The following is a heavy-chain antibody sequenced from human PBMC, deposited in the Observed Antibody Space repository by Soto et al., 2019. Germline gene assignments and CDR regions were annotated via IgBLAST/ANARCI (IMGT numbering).Heavy chain of an antibody. D-gene: IGHD2-21*02. J-gene: IGHJ4*01. CDR3: ARQVYTLVTAIDL. Sequence: GGSLRLSCVASGFTFSAYSMSWVRQAPGKGLEWLAYISGNNGNIYYAHSGRGPLTIARDKTKCSLLLRMESLADKDTSFYYCARQVYTLVTAIDLWGQGTMVTVSS. V-gene: IGHV3-48*02. CDR1: GFTFSAYS. CDR2: ISGNNGNI.